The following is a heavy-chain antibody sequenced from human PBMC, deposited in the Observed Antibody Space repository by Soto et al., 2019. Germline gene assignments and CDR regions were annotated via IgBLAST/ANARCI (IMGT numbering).Heavy chain of an antibody. D-gene: IGHD4-17*01. CDR2: IYPGDSDT. CDR3: ARLVGPDYGDYHFHDY. J-gene: IGHJ4*02. V-gene: IGHV5-51*01. CDR1: GYSFTSYW. Sequence: GESLKISCKGSGYSFTSYWIGWVRQMPGKGLEWMGIIYPGDSDTRYSPSFQGQVTISADKSISTAYLQWSSLKASDTAMYYCARLVGPDYGDYHFHDYWGQGTLVTVSS.